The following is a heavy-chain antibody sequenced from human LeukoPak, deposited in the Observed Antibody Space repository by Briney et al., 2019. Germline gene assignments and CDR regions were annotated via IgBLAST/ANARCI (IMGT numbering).Heavy chain of an antibody. CDR1: GFTFSAYS. Sequence: GGSLRLSCAASGFTFSAYSMNWVRQAPGKGLEWVSSISSSRTYIYYADSVKGRFTISRDDAKNSLFLQMDSLRAEDTAVYYCARGGIITSYAFEIWGQGAMVTVSS. V-gene: IGHV3-21*01. D-gene: IGHD1-26*01. J-gene: IGHJ3*02. CDR3: ARGGIITSYAFEI. CDR2: ISSSRTYI.